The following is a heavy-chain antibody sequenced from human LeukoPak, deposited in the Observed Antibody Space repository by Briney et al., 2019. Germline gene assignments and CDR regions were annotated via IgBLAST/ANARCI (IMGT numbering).Heavy chain of an antibody. Sequence: ASVKVSCKASGGTFSSYAISWVRQAPGQGLEWMGGIIPIFGTANYAQKFQGRVTITADKSTSTAYMELSSLRSEDTAVYYCARAAYYGSGSSNWFDPWGQGTLVTVSS. J-gene: IGHJ5*02. CDR3: ARAAYYGSGSSNWFDP. V-gene: IGHV1-69*06. CDR1: GGTFSSYA. CDR2: IIPIFGTA. D-gene: IGHD3-10*01.